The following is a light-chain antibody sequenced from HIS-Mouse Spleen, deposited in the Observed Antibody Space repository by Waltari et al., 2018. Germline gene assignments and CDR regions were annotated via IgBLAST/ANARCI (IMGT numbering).Light chain of an antibody. V-gene: IGKV1-8*01. Sequence: SSLTASTGERVTITCRASQGISSYLAWYQQKPGKAPKLLIYAASTLQSGVPSRFSGIGSGTDLTLTISCLQSEDFATYYCQQYYSYPYTFGQGTKLEIK. CDR2: AAS. CDR3: QQYYSYPYT. J-gene: IGKJ2*01. CDR1: QGISSY.